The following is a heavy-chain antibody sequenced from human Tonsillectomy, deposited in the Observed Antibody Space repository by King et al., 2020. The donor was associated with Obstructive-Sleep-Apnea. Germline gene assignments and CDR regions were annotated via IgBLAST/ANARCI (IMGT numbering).Heavy chain of an antibody. CDR3: AMTNCGGDCYFGGYYFDY. Sequence: VQLQESGPGLAKPSETLSLICKVSGDSISSYSWRWIRQPPGKGLDWIGYICNSGSTNYNPSLKSRVTISVDTSTSQFALKLSSVIAAGTAVYYCAMTNCGGDCYFGGYYFDYWGQGILVTVSS. CDR1: GDSISSYS. CDR2: ICNSGST. D-gene: IGHD2-21*02. J-gene: IGHJ4*02. V-gene: IGHV4-59*01.